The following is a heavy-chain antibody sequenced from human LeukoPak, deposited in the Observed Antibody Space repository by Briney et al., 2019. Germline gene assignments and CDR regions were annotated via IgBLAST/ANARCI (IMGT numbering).Heavy chain of an antibody. CDR2: MNPNSGNT. J-gene: IGHJ6*03. CDR1: GYTFTSYD. V-gene: IGHV1-8*03. D-gene: IGHD6-19*01. Sequence: ASVKVSCKASGYTFTSYDINWVRQATGQGLGWMGWMNPNSGNTGYAQKFQGRVTITRNTSISTAYMELSSLRSEDTAVYYCARGSREQWLVLDYYYYMDVWGKGTTVTVSS. CDR3: ARGSREQWLVLDYYYYMDV.